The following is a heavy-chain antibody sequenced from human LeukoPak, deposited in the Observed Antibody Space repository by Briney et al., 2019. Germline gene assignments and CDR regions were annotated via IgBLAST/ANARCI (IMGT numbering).Heavy chain of an antibody. CDR1: GFTFDDYA. V-gene: IGHV3-9*01. D-gene: IGHD2/OR15-2a*01. J-gene: IGHJ3*02. Sequence: PGRSLRLSCAASGFTFDDYAMHWVRQAPGKGLEWVSGISWNSGSIGYADSVKGRFTISRDNAKNSLYLQMNSLRAEDTAVYYCARGIDAFDIWGQGTMVTVSS. CDR2: ISWNSGSI. CDR3: ARGIDAFDI.